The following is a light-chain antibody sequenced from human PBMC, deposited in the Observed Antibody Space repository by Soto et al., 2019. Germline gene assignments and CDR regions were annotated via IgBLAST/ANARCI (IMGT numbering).Light chain of an antibody. J-gene: IGKJ1*01. Sequence: EIVLTQSPGTLSLSPGERATLSCRASRSVSNNYLAWYQQKPGQAPRLLIYGASSRATGIPARLSGSGSGTDFTLTISSLEPEEFAVYYCQQRSNWPWTFGQVTKVDIK. CDR2: GAS. CDR1: RSVSNNY. V-gene: IGKV3D-20*02. CDR3: QQRSNWPWT.